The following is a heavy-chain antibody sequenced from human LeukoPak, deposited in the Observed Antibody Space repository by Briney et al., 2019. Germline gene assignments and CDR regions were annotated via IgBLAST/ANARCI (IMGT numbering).Heavy chain of an antibody. J-gene: IGHJ4*02. CDR3: ARNPGRKFDF. Sequence: GGSLRLSCEGSGFTFRTYWMSWVRQAPGKGLEWVANIKQDESEKYYVDSVKGRFTISRDNAKGSLYLQMNSLRAEDTAVYYCARNPGRKFDFWGQGALVTVSS. V-gene: IGHV3-7*01. CDR1: GFTFRTYW. CDR2: IKQDESEK. D-gene: IGHD3-10*01.